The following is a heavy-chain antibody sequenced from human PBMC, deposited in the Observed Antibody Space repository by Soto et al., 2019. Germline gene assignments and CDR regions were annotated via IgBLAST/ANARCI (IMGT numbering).Heavy chain of an antibody. CDR1: GFTFSDYY. CDR3: ARERGRGGYDSSGYYYFDY. D-gene: IGHD3-22*01. Sequence: PGGSLRLSCAASGFTFSDYYMSWIRQAPGKGLEWVSYISSSSSYTKYADSVKGRFTISRDNAKNSLYLQMNSLRAEDTAVYYCARERGRGGYDSSGYYYFDYWGQGTLVTVSS. V-gene: IGHV3-11*06. J-gene: IGHJ4*02. CDR2: ISSSSSYT.